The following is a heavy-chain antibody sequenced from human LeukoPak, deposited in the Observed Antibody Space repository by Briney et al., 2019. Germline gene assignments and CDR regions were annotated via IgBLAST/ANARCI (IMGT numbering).Heavy chain of an antibody. J-gene: IGHJ5*02. CDR2: ISGSGGST. CDR3: AKDPNWNDAWFDP. CDR1: GLTFSSYG. D-gene: IGHD1-20*01. Sequence: GGSLRLSCAASGLTFSSYGMSWVRQAPGKGLEWVSAISGSGGSTYYADSVKGRFTISRDNSKNTLYLQMNSLRAEDTAVYYCAKDPNWNDAWFDPWGQGTLVTVSS. V-gene: IGHV3-23*01.